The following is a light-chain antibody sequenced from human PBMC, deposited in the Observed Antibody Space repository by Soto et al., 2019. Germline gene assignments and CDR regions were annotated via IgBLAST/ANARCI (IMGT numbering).Light chain of an antibody. CDR3: QQLNIYPIT. J-gene: IGKJ5*01. CDR1: QGISSD. Sequence: DIQLTQSPSFLSASVGDRATITCRASQGISSDLAWYQQKPGKAPNLLIYGASNLQTGVPSRFSGSGSGTEFTLTISSLQPEDFATYYCQQLNIYPITFGQGTRLEIK. CDR2: GAS. V-gene: IGKV1-9*01.